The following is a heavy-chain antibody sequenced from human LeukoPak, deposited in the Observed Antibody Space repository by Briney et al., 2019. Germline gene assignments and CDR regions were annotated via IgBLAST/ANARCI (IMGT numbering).Heavy chain of an antibody. D-gene: IGHD2/OR15-2a*01. V-gene: IGHV3-15*01. J-gene: IGHJ1*01. Sequence: GGSLRLSCAASGFTFSYAWMTWVRQAPGKGLEWVGHIRSETDGGTPDYASPVKGRFTISRDDSKNTLYLQMNSLKTEDTAVYYCTTPTFHWGQGTLVTVSS. CDR1: GFTFSYAW. CDR3: TTPTFH. CDR2: IRSETDGGTP.